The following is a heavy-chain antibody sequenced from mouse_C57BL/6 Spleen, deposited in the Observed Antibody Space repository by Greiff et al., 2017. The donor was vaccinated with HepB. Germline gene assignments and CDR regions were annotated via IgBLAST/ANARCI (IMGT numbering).Heavy chain of an antibody. Sequence: EVKLMESGGGLVQSGRSLRLSCATSGFTFSDFYMEWVRQAPGKGLEWIAASRNKANDYTTEYSASVKGRFIVSRDTSQSILYLQMNALRAEDTAIYYCARAHGYDYFDYWGQGTTLTVSS. D-gene: IGHD2-2*01. CDR2: SRNKANDYTT. J-gene: IGHJ2*01. CDR1: GFTFSDFY. CDR3: ARAHGYDYFDY. V-gene: IGHV7-1*01.